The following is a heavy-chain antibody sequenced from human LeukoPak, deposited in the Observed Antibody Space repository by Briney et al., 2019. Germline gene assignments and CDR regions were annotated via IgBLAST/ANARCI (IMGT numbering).Heavy chain of an antibody. J-gene: IGHJ5*02. CDR1: SGSISSSSYY. Sequence: SETLSLTCTVSSGSISSSSYYWGWIRQPPGKGLGWIGSIFHSGNTSDPPTPKSRVTISVDTSKNQFSLKLSSVTAADTAVYYCARGRGDSLGYCSGGSCYLYNWFDPWGQGTLVTVSS. D-gene: IGHD2-15*01. CDR3: ARGRGDSLGYCSGGSCYLYNWFDP. CDR2: IFHSGNT. V-gene: IGHV4-39*01.